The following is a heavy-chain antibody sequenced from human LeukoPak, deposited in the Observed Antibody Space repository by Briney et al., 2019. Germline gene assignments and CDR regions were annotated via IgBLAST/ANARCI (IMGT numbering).Heavy chain of an antibody. CDR2: IYHSGRT. J-gene: IGHJ6*02. CDR3: ARGVVVVVSAQDYYAMDV. Sequence: SETLSLTCAVSGGSISNSDWWSWVRQSPGKGLEWIGEIYHSGRTNYNPSLKSRVTISVDNSKNQCSLNLSSVTAADTAVYYCARGVVVVVSAQDYYAMDVWGQGTTVTVSS. V-gene: IGHV4-4*02. D-gene: IGHD2-15*01. CDR1: GGSISNSDW.